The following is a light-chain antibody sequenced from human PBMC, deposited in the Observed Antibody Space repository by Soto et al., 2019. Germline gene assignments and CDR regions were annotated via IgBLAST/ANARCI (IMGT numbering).Light chain of an antibody. CDR2: ATS. CDR3: QQYNNWPLT. CDR1: QGVRGN. Sequence: EIVMTQSPATVSVSPGERATLSCRASQGVRGNLAWYQQKPGQAPRLLIYATSTRATGIPARFSGSGSGTEFTLTISSLQSEDFAVYYRQQYNNWPLTVGGGNKVDIK. J-gene: IGKJ4*01. V-gene: IGKV3-15*01.